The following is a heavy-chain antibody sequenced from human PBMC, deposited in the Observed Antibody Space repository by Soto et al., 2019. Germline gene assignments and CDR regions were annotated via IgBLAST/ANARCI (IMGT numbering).Heavy chain of an antibody. CDR3: ARHNYDSSGTAVDV. CDR1: GGSISSGGYY. J-gene: IGHJ6*02. D-gene: IGHD3-22*01. Sequence: QVQLQESGPGLVKPSQTLSLTCTVSGGSISSGGYYWSWIRQHPGKVLEWIGYIYYSGGTYYNPSLKSRVTISVDTSKNQFSLKLSSVTAADTAVYYCARHNYDSSGTAVDVWGQGTTVTVSS. V-gene: IGHV4-31*03. CDR2: IYYSGGT.